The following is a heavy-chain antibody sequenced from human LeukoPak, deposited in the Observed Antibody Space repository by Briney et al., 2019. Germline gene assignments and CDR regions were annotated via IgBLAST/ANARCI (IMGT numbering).Heavy chain of an antibody. V-gene: IGHV3-48*03. CDR1: GFTFSNYE. Sequence: GGSLRLSCAASGFTFSNYEMNWVRQAPGKGLEWVSYISSGGATIYYADSVKGRFTISRDNAKNSLYLQMNSLRAEDTAVYYCAKDVYSSSWLDYWGQGTLVTVSS. CDR3: AKDVYSSSWLDY. D-gene: IGHD6-13*01. J-gene: IGHJ4*02. CDR2: ISSGGATI.